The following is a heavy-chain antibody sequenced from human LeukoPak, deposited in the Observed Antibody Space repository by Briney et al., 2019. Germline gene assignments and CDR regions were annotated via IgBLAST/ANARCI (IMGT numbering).Heavy chain of an antibody. D-gene: IGHD5-18*01. Sequence: KAGGSLRLSCAASGFTFSSYSMNWVRQAPGKGLEWVSPISSSSSYIYYADSVKGRFTISRDNAKNSLYLQMNSLRAEDTAVYYCAREGYTAMGYDYWGQGTLVTVSS. CDR1: GFTFSSYS. CDR2: ISSSSSYI. J-gene: IGHJ4*02. V-gene: IGHV3-21*01. CDR3: AREGYTAMGYDY.